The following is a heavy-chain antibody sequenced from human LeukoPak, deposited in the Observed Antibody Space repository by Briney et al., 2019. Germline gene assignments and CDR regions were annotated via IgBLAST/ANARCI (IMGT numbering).Heavy chain of an antibody. CDR3: AKPHGSGSYYNYLGAFDI. D-gene: IGHD3-10*01. CDR1: GFTFSSYA. Sequence: GGSLRLSCAASGFTFSSYAMSWVRQAPGKGLEGVSDICDSGGSTYYADSLQGRFTISRDNSKNTLYLQMNRLRAEDTAVYYCAKPHGSGSYYNYLGAFDIWGQGTMVTVSS. J-gene: IGHJ3*02. V-gene: IGHV3-23*01. CDR2: ICDSGGST.